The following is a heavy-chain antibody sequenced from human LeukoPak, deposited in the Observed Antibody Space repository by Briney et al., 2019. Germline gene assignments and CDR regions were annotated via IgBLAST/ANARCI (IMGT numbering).Heavy chain of an antibody. CDR1: GFTFRSYG. Sequence: PGGSLRLSCAASGFTFRSYGMHWVRQAPGKGLEWVAVISYDGSNKYYADSVKGRFTISRDNSKNTLYLQMNSLRAEDTAVYYCANAYYDSSGTSDYWGQGTLVTVSS. D-gene: IGHD3-22*01. CDR2: ISYDGSNK. CDR3: ANAYYDSSGTSDY. V-gene: IGHV3-30*18. J-gene: IGHJ4*02.